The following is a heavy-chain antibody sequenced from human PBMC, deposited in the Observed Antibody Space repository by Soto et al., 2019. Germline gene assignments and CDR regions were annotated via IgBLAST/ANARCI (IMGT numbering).Heavy chain of an antibody. V-gene: IGHV3-21*01. CDR3: ARDGTDFWSGSYYYHGLDV. D-gene: IGHD3-3*01. CDR1: GFTFTSHS. CDR2: IGSSSSYI. J-gene: IGHJ6*02. Sequence: GGSLRLSCAASGFTFTSHSMNWVRQAPGKGLQWVSSIGSSSSYIYYADSMKGRFTISRDNATNSLFLQMNSLRAEDTAVYYCARDGTDFWSGSYYYHGLDVWGQGTTVTVSS.